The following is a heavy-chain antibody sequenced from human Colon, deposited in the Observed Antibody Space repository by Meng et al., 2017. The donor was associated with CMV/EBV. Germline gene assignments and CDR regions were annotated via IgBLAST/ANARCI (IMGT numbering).Heavy chain of an antibody. CDR3: AKEGPTDV. Sequence: SVKVSCKTSRDAFNAYSFSWVRQAPGQGLEWMGRIVPILNVENYAQKFQGRLTITADKSTYTAYMELTSLTSEDTAVYYCAKEGPTDVWGQGTPVTVSS. CDR2: IVPILNVE. CDR1: RDAFNAYS. V-gene: IGHV1-69*04. J-gene: IGHJ4*02.